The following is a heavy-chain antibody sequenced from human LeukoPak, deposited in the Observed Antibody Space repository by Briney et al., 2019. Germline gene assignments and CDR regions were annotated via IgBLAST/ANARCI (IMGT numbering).Heavy chain of an antibody. D-gene: IGHD6-19*01. CDR3: RTIAVAGTVVDY. CDR1: GFTFSSYG. J-gene: IGHJ4*02. CDR2: IWYDGSNK. Sequence: GGSLRLSCAASGFTFSSYGMHWVRQAPGKGLEWVAVIWYDGSNKYYADSVKSRFTISRDNSKNTLYLQMNSLRAEDTAVYYCRTIAVAGTVVDYWGQGTLVTVSS. V-gene: IGHV3-33*01.